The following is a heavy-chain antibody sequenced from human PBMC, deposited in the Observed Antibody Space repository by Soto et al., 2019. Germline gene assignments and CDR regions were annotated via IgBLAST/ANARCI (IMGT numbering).Heavy chain of an antibody. CDR3: ARFGEPQRKDYYGMDV. CDR2: IYPGDSDT. V-gene: IGHV5-51*01. J-gene: IGHJ6*02. CDR1: GYSFTSYW. D-gene: IGHD2-2*01. Sequence: GESLKISCKGSGYSFTSYWIGWVRQMPGKGLEWMGIIYPGDSDTRYSPSFQGQVTISADKSISTAYLQWSSLKASDTAMYYCARFGEPQRKDYYGMDVWGQGNTVTVSS.